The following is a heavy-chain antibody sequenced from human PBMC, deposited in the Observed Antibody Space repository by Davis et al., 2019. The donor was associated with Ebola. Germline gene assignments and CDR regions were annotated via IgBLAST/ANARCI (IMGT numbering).Heavy chain of an antibody. CDR2: IYSGGST. CDR3: AVEWFGELVGY. CDR1: GFTFSTYW. Sequence: GESLKISCVASGFTFSTYWMSWVRQAPGKGLEWVSVIYSGGSTYYADSVKGRFTISRDNSKNTLYLQMNSLRAEDTAVYYCAVEWFGELVGYWGQGTLVTVSS. D-gene: IGHD3-10*01. J-gene: IGHJ4*02. V-gene: IGHV3-53*01.